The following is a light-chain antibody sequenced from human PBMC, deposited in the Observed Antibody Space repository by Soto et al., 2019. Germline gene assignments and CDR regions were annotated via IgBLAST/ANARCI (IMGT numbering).Light chain of an antibody. Sequence: QSVLTQPPLVSGAPGQRVTISCTGSSSNIGAGYDVHWYQQLPGTAPKLLIYGDSNRPSGVPDRFSGSKSGTSASLAISGLQAEDEADYYCQSYDSTLSGSMVFGGGTKLTVL. CDR2: GDS. J-gene: IGLJ2*01. CDR1: SSNIGAGYD. V-gene: IGLV1-40*01. CDR3: QSYDSTLSGSMV.